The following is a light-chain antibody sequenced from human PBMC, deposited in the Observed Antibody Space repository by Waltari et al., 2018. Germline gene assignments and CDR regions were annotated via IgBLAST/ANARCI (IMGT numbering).Light chain of an antibody. CDR2: AAS. CDR3: LQYNSLPWT. J-gene: IGKJ1*01. CDR1: RGSSTY. V-gene: IGKV1-17*01. Sequence: DIQMTQSPSSLYASAGDTVTITCRASRGSSTYLNWYQQKQGKAPKRLIYAASSLESGVPSRFSGSGSGTDFTLTISSLQPEDSATYYCLQYNSLPWTFGQGTKVEI.